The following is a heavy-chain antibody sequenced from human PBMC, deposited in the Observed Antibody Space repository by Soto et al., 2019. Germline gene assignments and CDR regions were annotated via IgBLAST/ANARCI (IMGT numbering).Heavy chain of an antibody. V-gene: IGHV3-23*01. Sequence: GGALTLSCAASGFTFSRYAMSWVRQAPGKGLEWVSSISTSDHTTYYADSVKGRFTISTDNSKNTLYVQMNGLRVEDTAVYYCASSPTEVGGTTYYLDYWGHVDLVPVSS. CDR2: ISTSDHTT. CDR1: GFTFSRYA. D-gene: IGHD6-19*01. J-gene: IGHJ4*01. CDR3: ASSPTEVGGTTYYLDY.